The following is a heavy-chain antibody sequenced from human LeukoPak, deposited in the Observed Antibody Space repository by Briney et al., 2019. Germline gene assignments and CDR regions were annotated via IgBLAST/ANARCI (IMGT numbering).Heavy chain of an antibody. V-gene: IGHV3-21*01. CDR2: ISSSSSYI. CDR3: ARDQYSWNYVSYWFDP. Sequence: GGSLRLSCAASGFTFSSYSMNWVRRAPGKGLEWVSSISSSSSYIYYADSVKGRFTISRDNAKNSLYLQMNSLRAEDTAVYYCARDQYSWNYVSYWFDPWGQGTLVTVPS. D-gene: IGHD1-7*01. J-gene: IGHJ5*02. CDR1: GFTFSSYS.